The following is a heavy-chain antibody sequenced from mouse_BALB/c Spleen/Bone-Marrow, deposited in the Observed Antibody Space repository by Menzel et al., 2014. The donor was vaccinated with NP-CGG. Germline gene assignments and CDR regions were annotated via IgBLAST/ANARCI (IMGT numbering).Heavy chain of an antibody. CDR2: ITRGGNYT. CDR1: GFTFSSYA. V-gene: IGHV5-9-3*01. D-gene: IGHD2-3*01. CDR3: ARRQIYDGYYYSMDY. J-gene: IGHJ4*01. Sequence: EVQLVESGGGLVKPGGSLKLSCAASGFTFSSYAMSWVRQTPEKRLEWVATITRGGNYTYYHDSVKGRITSSRDNAKNTLYLQMSSLRSEDTAMYYCARRQIYDGYYYSMDYWGHGTSVTVSS.